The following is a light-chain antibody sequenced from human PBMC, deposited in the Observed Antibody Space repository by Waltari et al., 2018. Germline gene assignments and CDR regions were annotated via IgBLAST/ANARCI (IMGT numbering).Light chain of an antibody. CDR1: QTVRATY. V-gene: IGKV3-20*01. Sequence: EIVLTQSPGTLSLSPGERATLSCRASQTVRATYLAWYQQKPGQAPTLAIHDTSIRATGIPDRFSGSGSGTDVSLTISSLEPEDFAVYYCQQYDVSPLTFGGGTKVETK. J-gene: IGKJ4*01. CDR2: DTS. CDR3: QQYDVSPLT.